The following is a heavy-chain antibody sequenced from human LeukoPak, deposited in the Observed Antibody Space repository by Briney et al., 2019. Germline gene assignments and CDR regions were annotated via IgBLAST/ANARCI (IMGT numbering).Heavy chain of an antibody. D-gene: IGHD1-26*01. CDR3: ARGYSGSYSFWLAFDI. CDR1: GFTFSSYW. CDR2: IKQDGSEK. V-gene: IGHV3-7*01. Sequence: GGSLRLSCAASGFTFSSYWMSWVRQAPGKGLEWVANIKQDGSEKYYVDSVKGRFTISRDNAKNTLYLQMNSLRAEDTAVYYCARGYSGSYSFWLAFDIWGQGTMVTVSS. J-gene: IGHJ3*02.